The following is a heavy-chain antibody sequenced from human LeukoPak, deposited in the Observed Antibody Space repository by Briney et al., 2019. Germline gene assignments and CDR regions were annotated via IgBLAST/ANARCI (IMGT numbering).Heavy chain of an antibody. CDR2: INHSRST. D-gene: IGHD1-1*01. Sequence: PSETLSLXCAVYGGSFSGYYWSWIRQPPGKGLEWIGEINHSRSTNYNPSLKSRVTISVDTSKNQFSLKLSSVTAADTAVYYCARGSVQISDPRATWRRREYFQHWGQGTLVTVSS. V-gene: IGHV4-34*01. CDR3: ARGSVQISDPRATWRRREYFQH. J-gene: IGHJ1*01. CDR1: GGSFSGYY.